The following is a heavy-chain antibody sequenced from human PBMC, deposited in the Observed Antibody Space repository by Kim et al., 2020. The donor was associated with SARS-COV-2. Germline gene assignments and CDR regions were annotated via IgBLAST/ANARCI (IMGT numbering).Heavy chain of an antibody. CDR2: VSIAGDKT. V-gene: IGHV3-64D*06. CDR3: VKDLTYSYDL. D-gene: IGHD5-18*01. Sequence: GGSLRLSCSASRFTFSDYAMHWVRQAPGRGLEPVATVSIAGDKTYYGDSVKGRFTVSRDNSKNMQYLQMSSLRADDTAIYYCVKDLTYSYDLWGQGTLV. CDR1: RFTFSDYA. J-gene: IGHJ5*02.